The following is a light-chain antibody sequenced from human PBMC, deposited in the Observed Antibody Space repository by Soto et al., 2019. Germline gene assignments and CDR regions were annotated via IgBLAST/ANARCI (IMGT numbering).Light chain of an antibody. J-gene: IGLJ2*01. CDR1: SSDVGGYNY. Sequence: QSALTEHASVSGSPGQSITISCTGTSSDVGGYNYVSWYQQHPGKAPKLMIYEVSNRPSGVSNRFSGSKSGNTASLTISGLQAEDEADYYCSSYTSSSTLGFGGGTQLTVL. CDR2: EVS. V-gene: IGLV2-14*01. CDR3: SSYTSSSTLG.